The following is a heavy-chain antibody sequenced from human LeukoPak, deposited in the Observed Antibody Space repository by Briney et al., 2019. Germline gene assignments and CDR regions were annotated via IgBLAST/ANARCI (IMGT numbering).Heavy chain of an antibody. CDR3: AELGITMIGGV. D-gene: IGHD3-10*02. CDR1: GFTFSDHY. J-gene: IGHJ6*04. Sequence: HPGGSLRLSCAASGFTFSDHYMDWVRQAPGKGLEWVGRTRKKTNSYTTEYAASVKGRFTISRDDSKNSLYLQMNSLRAEDTAVYYCAELGITMIGGVWGKGTTVTISS. CDR2: TRKKTNSYTT. V-gene: IGHV3-72*01.